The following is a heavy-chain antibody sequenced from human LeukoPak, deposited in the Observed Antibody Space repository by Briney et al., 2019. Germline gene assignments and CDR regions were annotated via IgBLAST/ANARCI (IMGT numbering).Heavy chain of an antibody. CDR1: GFPFSSYW. Sequence: PGGSLRLSCAASGFPFSSYWMSWVRQAPGKGLEWVAVIWYDGSNKYYADSVKGRFTISRDNSKNTLYLQMNSLRAEDTAVYYCARDSSPLNYDSSGYYYDYWGQGTLVTVSS. CDR2: IWYDGSNK. J-gene: IGHJ4*02. D-gene: IGHD3-22*01. V-gene: IGHV3-33*08. CDR3: ARDSSPLNYDSSGYYYDY.